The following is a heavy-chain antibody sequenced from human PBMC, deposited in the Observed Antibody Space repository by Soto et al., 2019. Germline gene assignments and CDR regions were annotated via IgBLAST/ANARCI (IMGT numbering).Heavy chain of an antibody. CDR3: ARSDFKRGWNFDY. CDR1: GYTFTGYY. D-gene: IGHD6-19*01. J-gene: IGHJ4*02. CDR2: ISAYNGNT. Sequence: ASVKVSCKASGYTFTGYYMHWVRQAPGQGLEWMGWISAYNGNTNYAQKLQGRVTMTTDTSTSTAYMELRSLRSDDTAVYYCARSDFKRGWNFDYWGQGTLVTVSS. V-gene: IGHV1-18*04.